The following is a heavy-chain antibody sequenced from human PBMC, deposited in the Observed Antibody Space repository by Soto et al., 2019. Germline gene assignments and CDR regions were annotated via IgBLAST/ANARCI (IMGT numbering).Heavy chain of an antibody. CDR1: GGSISSYY. Sequence: SETRSLTCTLSGGSISSYYWSWIRQSPGKRLEWIGYIYFSGSTNYDPSLKSRVTISGDTSKNQFSLKLTSVTAADTAVYYCARVEYSGYPRIWGQGTLVTVSS. D-gene: IGHD5-12*01. V-gene: IGHV4-59*01. CDR3: ARVEYSGYPRI. J-gene: IGHJ4*02. CDR2: IYFSGST.